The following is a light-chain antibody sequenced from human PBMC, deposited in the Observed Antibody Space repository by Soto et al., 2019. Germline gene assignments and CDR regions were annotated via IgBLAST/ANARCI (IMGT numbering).Light chain of an antibody. V-gene: IGLV2-18*02. CDR1: SSDVGSYNR. CDR3: SSYTSSNTYV. J-gene: IGLJ1*01. CDR2: DVS. Sequence: ALTQPPSVSGSPGQSVTISCTGTSSDVGSYNRVSWYQQPPGTAPKLMIYDVSNRPSGVPDRFSGSKSGNTASLTISGLQAEDEADYYCSSYTSSNTYVFGTGTKLTVL.